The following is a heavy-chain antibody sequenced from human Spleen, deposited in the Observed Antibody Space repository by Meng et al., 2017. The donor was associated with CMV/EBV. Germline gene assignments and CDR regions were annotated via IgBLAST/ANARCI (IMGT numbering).Heavy chain of an antibody. CDR1: GYTFTSYG. V-gene: IGHV1-2*02. J-gene: IGHJ4*02. CDR3: ARDSIVADPAAAGRIDY. Sequence: ASVKVSCKASGYTFTSYGISWVRQAPGQGLEWMGWINPNSGGTNYAQKSQGRVTMTRDTSISTAYMELSRLRSDDTAVYYCARDSIVADPAAAGRIDYWGQGTLVTVSS. D-gene: IGHD6-13*01. CDR2: INPNSGGT.